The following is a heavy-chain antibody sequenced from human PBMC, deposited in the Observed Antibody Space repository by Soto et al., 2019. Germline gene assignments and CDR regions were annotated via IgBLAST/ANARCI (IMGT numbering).Heavy chain of an antibody. CDR1: GYTFTSYD. CDR3: SRDDSDWFFN. Sequence: GASVKVSCKASGYTFTSYDINWVRQATGQGFEWMGWMNPNSGNTGYAQKFQGRFTISRDDSKNTAYLQMNSLESEDTAVYYCSRDDSDWFFNWGRGTLVTVSS. D-gene: IGHD3-9*01. J-gene: IGHJ4*02. CDR2: MNPNSGNT. V-gene: IGHV1-8*01.